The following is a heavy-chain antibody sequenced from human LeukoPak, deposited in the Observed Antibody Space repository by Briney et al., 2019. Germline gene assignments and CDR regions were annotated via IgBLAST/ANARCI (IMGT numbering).Heavy chain of an antibody. D-gene: IGHD1-26*01. V-gene: IGHV4-4*02. CDR1: GGAISSTNW. CDR2: ISLSGVT. Sequence: SETLSLTCGVSGGAISSTNWWSWVRQPPGQGLEWIGEISLSGVTNYNPSLKSRVTMSLDRSKNHLSLTLTSVTAADTAVYYCSRESGAFSPFGYWGQGTLVTVSS. J-gene: IGHJ4*02. CDR3: SRESGAFSPFGY.